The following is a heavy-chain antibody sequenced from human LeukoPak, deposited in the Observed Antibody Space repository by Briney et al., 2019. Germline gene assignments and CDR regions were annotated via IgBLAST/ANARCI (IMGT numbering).Heavy chain of an antibody. V-gene: IGHV3-20*04. CDR3: AREYGDYSSYFDL. CDR1: GFTFDDYG. CDR2: ITWNGAST. D-gene: IGHD4-17*01. J-gene: IGHJ2*01. Sequence: GGSLRLSCAASGFTFDDYGMSWVRQAPGKRLEWVTGITWNGASTGFADSVKGRFTISRDNAKNSLYLGMSSLRAEDTAFYYCAREYGDYSSYFDLWGRGTLVTVSS.